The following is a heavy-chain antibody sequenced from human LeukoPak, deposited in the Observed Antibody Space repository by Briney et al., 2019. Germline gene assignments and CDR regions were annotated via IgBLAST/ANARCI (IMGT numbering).Heavy chain of an antibody. V-gene: IGHV3-23*01. CDR3: AGDPNRSYFDH. Sequence: GGSLRLSCAASGFIFTNHAMSWVRQAPGKGLEWVSRINSDGSSTSYADSVKGRFTISRDNSKNTLYLQMNSLRSEDTAIYYCAGDPNRSYFDHWGQGTLVTVPS. CDR1: GFIFTNHA. J-gene: IGHJ4*02. D-gene: IGHD1-14*01. CDR2: INSDGSST.